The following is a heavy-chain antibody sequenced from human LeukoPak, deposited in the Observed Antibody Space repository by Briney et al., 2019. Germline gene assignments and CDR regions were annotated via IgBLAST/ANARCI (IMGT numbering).Heavy chain of an antibody. CDR2: IYPGDSDT. D-gene: IGHD2-15*01. CDR3: ASHRAGGGSGLDY. V-gene: IGHV5-51*01. CDR1: GYSFTDYW. J-gene: IGHJ4*02. Sequence: GESLKISCKGSGYSFTDYWIGWVRQMPGKGLDWMGVIYPGDSDTRYSPSFQGQGTISADKSISTAYLQWSSLKASDTAMYYCASHRAGGGSGLDYWGQGTLVTVSS.